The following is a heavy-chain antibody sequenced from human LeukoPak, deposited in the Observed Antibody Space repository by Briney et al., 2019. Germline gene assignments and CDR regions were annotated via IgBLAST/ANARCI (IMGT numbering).Heavy chain of an antibody. D-gene: IGHD6-13*01. J-gene: IGHJ5*02. CDR2: IYRTEST. CDR3: ASRLGYSSSDTVDP. CDR1: GYSVGTNYF. V-gene: IGHV4-38-2*01. Sequence: SETLSLTCDVSGYSVGTNYFWGWIRQPPGKGLEWIGRIYRTESTSYNPSLQSRVTISVDTSKNQFSLKLSSVTAADTAVYYCASRLGYSSSDTVDPWGQGTLVTVSS.